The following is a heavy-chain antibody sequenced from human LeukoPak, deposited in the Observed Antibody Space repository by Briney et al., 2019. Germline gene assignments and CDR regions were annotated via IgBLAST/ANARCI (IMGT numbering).Heavy chain of an antibody. CDR3: ARNAYYDSSGYVLVDAFDI. Sequence: KPGESLKISCKGSGYSFTSYWIAWVRQMPGKGLEWMGIIYPGDSDSRYSPSFQGQVSISVDKSTSTAYLQWSSLKASDTAMYYCARNAYYDSSGYVLVDAFDIWGQGTMVTVSS. D-gene: IGHD3-22*01. CDR1: GYSFTSYW. J-gene: IGHJ3*02. CDR2: IYPGDSDS. V-gene: IGHV5-51*01.